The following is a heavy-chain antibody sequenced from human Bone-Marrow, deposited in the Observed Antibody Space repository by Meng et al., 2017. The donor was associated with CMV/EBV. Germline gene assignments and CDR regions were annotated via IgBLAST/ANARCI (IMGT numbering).Heavy chain of an antibody. Sequence: VQLQESGPGMVKPSETLSLTCTVPGGSISSYYWSWIRQPPGKGLEWIGYIYYSGSTNYNPSLKSRVTISVDTSKNQFSLKLSSVTAADTAVYYCAREPTRSGPIDYWGQGTLVTVSS. CDR3: AREPTRSGPIDY. J-gene: IGHJ4*02. CDR2: IYYSGST. V-gene: IGHV4-59*01. D-gene: IGHD3-3*01. CDR1: GGSISSYY.